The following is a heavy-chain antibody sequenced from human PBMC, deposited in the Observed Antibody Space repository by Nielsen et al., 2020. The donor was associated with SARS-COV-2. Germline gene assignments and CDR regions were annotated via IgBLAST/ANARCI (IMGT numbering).Heavy chain of an antibody. CDR1: GYTFTSYA. CDR3: ARVPTYYDILTGYYYDAFDI. CDR2: INTNTGNP. D-gene: IGHD3-9*01. Sequence: ASVKVSCKASGYTFTSYAMNWVRQAPGQGLEWMGWINTNTGNPTYAQGFTGRFVFSLDTSVSTAYLQISSLKVEDTAVYYCARVPTYYDILTGYYYDAFDIWGQGTMVTVSS. J-gene: IGHJ3*02. V-gene: IGHV7-4-1*02.